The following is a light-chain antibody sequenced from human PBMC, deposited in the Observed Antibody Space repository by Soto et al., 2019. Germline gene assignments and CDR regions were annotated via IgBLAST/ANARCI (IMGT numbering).Light chain of an antibody. CDR2: GAS. V-gene: IGKV3-20*01. Sequence: EIVLTQSPGTLSLSQGERATLSCRASQSVATSYLAWYQQKPGQPPRLVIHGASTRATGIPDRFSGSGSGTDFTLTISRLEPEDFAVYYCQQYGNSHFTFGPGTKVDLK. CDR1: QSVATSY. J-gene: IGKJ3*01. CDR3: QQYGNSHFT.